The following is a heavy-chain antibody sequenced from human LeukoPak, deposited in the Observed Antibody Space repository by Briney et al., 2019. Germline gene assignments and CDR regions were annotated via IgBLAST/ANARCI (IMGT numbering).Heavy chain of an antibody. D-gene: IGHD2-2*01. CDR2: IRSKTDGGTT. Sequence: GGSLRLSCAASGFTFSNAWMSWVRQAPGKGLEWVGRIRSKTDGGTTDYAAPVKGRFTISRDDSKNTLYLQMNSLKTEDTAVYYCTARYCRSTSCYGEYFQRWGQGTLVTVSS. J-gene: IGHJ1*01. V-gene: IGHV3-15*01. CDR1: GFTFSNAW. CDR3: TARYCRSTSCYGEYFQR.